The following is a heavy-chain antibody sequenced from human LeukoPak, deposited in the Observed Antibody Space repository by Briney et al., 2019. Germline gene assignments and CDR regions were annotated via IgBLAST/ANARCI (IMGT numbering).Heavy chain of an antibody. Sequence: PSETLSLTCTVSGGSISSYYWSWIRQPPGKGLEWIGYIYYSGSTNYNPSLKSRVTISVDTSKNQFSLKLSSVTAADTAVYYCAGRGYSGYDPDYWGQGTLVTVSS. J-gene: IGHJ4*02. CDR2: IYYSGST. CDR1: GGSISSYY. D-gene: IGHD5-12*01. CDR3: AGRGYSGYDPDY. V-gene: IGHV4-59*08.